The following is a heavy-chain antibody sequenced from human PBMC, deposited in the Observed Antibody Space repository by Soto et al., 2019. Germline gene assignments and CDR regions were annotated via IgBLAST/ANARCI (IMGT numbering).Heavy chain of an antibody. CDR3: TRSPGRGAPWYGMDV. V-gene: IGHV3-48*01. CDR2: ISSSSSTI. Sequence: GGSLRLSCAASGFTFSSYSMNWVRQAPGKGLEWVSYISSSSSTIYYADSVKGRFTISRDDSKNTAYLQMNSLKTEDTAVYYCTRSPGRGAPWYGMDVWGQGTTVTVSS. J-gene: IGHJ6*02. CDR1: GFTFSSYS.